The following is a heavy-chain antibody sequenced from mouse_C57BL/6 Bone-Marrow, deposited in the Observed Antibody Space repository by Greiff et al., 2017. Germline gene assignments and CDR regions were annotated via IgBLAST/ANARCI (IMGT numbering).Heavy chain of an antibody. J-gene: IGHJ1*03. Sequence: VQLQQPGAELVMPGASVKLSCKASGYTFTSYWMHWVKQRPGQGLEWIGEIDPSDSYTNYNQKFKGKSTLTVDKSSSTAYMQLSSLTSEDSAVYYCARNDYESYYYFGVWGTGTTVTVSS. V-gene: IGHV1-69*01. CDR2: IDPSDSYT. D-gene: IGHD2-4*01. CDR3: ARNDYESYYYFGV. CDR1: GYTFTSYW.